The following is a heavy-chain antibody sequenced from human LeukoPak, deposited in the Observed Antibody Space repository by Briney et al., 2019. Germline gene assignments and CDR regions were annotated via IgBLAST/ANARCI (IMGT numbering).Heavy chain of an antibody. Sequence: GGCLRLSCAASGFTFDDYAMHWVRQAPGKGLEWVSGISWNSGSIGYEDSVKGRFTISRDNAKNSLYLQMNSLRAEDTALYYCAKDLNEYSSSYAFDIWGQGTMVTVSS. V-gene: IGHV3-9*01. J-gene: IGHJ3*02. CDR2: ISWNSGSI. CDR3: AKDLNEYSSSYAFDI. D-gene: IGHD6-6*01. CDR1: GFTFDDYA.